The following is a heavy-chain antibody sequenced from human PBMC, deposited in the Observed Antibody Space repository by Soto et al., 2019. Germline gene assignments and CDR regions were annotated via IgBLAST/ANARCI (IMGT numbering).Heavy chain of an antibody. D-gene: IGHD3-3*01. V-gene: IGHV4-34*01. CDR3: ARGRRRTMIFDYYYYGMDV. CDR1: GGSFSGYY. CDR2: INHSGST. J-gene: IGHJ6*02. Sequence: SETLSLTCAVYGGSFSGYYWSWIRQPPGKGLEWIGEINHSGSTNYNPSLKSRVTISVDTSKNQFSLKLSSVTAADTAVYYCARGRRRTMIFDYYYYGMDVWGQGNTVNVS.